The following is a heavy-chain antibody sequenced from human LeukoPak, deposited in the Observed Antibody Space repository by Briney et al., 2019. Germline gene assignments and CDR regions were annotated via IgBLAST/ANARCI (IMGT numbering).Heavy chain of an antibody. CDR3: ARDGGQLWLFAYFDY. V-gene: IGHV3-30-3*01. CDR1: GFTFSSYA. CDR2: ISYDGSNK. J-gene: IGHJ4*02. D-gene: IGHD5-18*01. Sequence: PGRSLRLSCAASGFTFSSYAMHWVRQAPGKGLEWVAVISYDGSNKYYADSVKGRFTISRDNAKNSLYLQMNSLRAEDTAVYYCARDGGQLWLFAYFDYWGQGTLVTVSS.